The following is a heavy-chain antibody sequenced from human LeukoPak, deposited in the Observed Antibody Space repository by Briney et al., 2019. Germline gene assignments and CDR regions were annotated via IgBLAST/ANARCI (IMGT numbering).Heavy chain of an antibody. CDR3: ARTYYDFWSGQD. CDR2: ISFDGSDK. CDR1: GFTFSGFG. J-gene: IGHJ4*02. V-gene: IGHV3-30*03. D-gene: IGHD3-3*01. Sequence: GGSLRLSCAASGFTFSGFGMHWFRQAPGKGLDWVAVISFDGSDKYYADSVKGRFTISRDNSKSTLYLQMNSLRTEDTAVYHCARTYYDFWSGQDWGQGTLVTVSS.